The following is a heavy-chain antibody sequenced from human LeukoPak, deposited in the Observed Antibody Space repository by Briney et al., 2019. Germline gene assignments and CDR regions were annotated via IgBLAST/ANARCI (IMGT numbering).Heavy chain of an antibody. CDR1: GFTFSTYS. J-gene: IGHJ4*02. D-gene: IGHD6-13*01. V-gene: IGHV3-23*01. CDR2: IDSGGRT. CDR3: AKGSSPLGHFDY. Sequence: QSGGSLRLSCAASGFTFSTYSMSWVRQAPGKGLEWVSNIDSGGRTYFADSVKGRFTISRDDSKNTLYLQMSSLRGEDTAVYYCAKGSSPLGHFDYWGQGTLVTVSS.